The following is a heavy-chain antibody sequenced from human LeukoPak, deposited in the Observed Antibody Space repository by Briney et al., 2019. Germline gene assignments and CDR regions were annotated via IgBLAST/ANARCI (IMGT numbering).Heavy chain of an antibody. Sequence: PGGSLRLSCAASGFTFSSYWMSWVRQAPGKGLEWVANIKQDGSEKYYVDSVKGRFTISRDNAKNSLYLQMNSLRAEDTAVYYCAREAFHEYGPSYMDVWGKGNTVTVSS. V-gene: IGHV3-7*01. CDR3: AREAFHEYGPSYMDV. CDR1: GFTFSSYW. D-gene: IGHD4-17*01. CDR2: IKQDGSEK. J-gene: IGHJ6*03.